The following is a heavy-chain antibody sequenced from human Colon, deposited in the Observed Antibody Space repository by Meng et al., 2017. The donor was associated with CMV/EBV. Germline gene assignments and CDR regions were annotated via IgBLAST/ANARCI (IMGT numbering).Heavy chain of an antibody. Sequence: GSLRLSCTVSGGSISTYYWSWIRQPPGKGLEWIGYVYYSGNTNYNPSLKSRVTLSLDTSKNQFSLKLSSVTAADTAVYYCARSGGVSPRRTYFDYWGQGTLVTVSS. CDR2: VYYSGNT. CDR3: ARSGGVSPRRTYFDY. V-gene: IGHV4-59*01. CDR1: GGSISTYY. J-gene: IGHJ4*02. D-gene: IGHD3-16*01.